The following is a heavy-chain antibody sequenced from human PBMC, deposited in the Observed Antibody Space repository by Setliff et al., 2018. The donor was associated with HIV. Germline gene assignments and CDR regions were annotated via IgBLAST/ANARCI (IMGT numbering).Heavy chain of an antibody. Sequence: EASVKVSCKASGYSFARYGLSWVRQAPGQGLEWLGWISGFNGNTKYAQSFQDRVAMTTETATSTAYMEMRSLRSDDTAVYFCARVPYRGAWFSGGHDAFDIWGQGTMVTVSS. CDR1: GYSFARYG. CDR3: ARVPYRGAWFSGGHDAFDI. D-gene: IGHD6-19*01. V-gene: IGHV1-18*01. CDR2: ISGFNGNT. J-gene: IGHJ3*02.